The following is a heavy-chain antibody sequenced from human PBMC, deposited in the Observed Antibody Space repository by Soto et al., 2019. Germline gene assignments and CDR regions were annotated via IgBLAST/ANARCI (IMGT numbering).Heavy chain of an antibody. J-gene: IGHJ4*02. D-gene: IGHD3-22*01. V-gene: IGHV3-15*07. CDR2: IKSKSNGGTT. CDR3: TRSYYDGIGHYYLGFDC. CDR1: GFSFTYAW. Sequence: GGSLRLSCAASGFSFTYAWMNWVRQVPGKGLEWVGRIKSKSNGGTTDYAAPVEGRFAISRDDSKNMMYLQMNSLKTEDTAVYYCTRSYYDGIGHYYLGFDCWGQGTRVTVSS.